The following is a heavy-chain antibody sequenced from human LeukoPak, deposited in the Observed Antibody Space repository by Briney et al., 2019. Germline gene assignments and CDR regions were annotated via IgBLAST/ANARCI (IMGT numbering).Heavy chain of an antibody. D-gene: IGHD3-10*01. Sequence: GGSLRLSCAASGFTFSSYSMNWVRQAPGKGLEWVSSISSSSSYIYYADSVKGRFTISRDNAKNSLYLQMNSLRAEDTAVYYCARVGITMPYFDYWGQGTLVTVSS. CDR3: ARVGITMPYFDY. J-gene: IGHJ4*02. CDR1: GFTFSSYS. V-gene: IGHV3-21*01. CDR2: ISSSSSYI.